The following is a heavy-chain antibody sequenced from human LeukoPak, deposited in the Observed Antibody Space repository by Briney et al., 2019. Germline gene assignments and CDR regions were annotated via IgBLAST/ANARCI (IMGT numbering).Heavy chain of an antibody. CDR3: ARGRHDITMIVVVMTSVSYYLDV. V-gene: IGHV4-34*01. D-gene: IGHD3-22*01. J-gene: IGHJ6*03. CDR1: GGSFSGYH. CDR2: INPSGST. Sequence: SETLSLTCAVYGGSFSGYHWTWIRQSPGKGLEWIGDINPSGSTYYNPSLKSRLTISVDTSKNQFSLKLRSVTATDTAVYYCARGRHDITMIVVVMTSVSYYLDVWGKGTTVTVS.